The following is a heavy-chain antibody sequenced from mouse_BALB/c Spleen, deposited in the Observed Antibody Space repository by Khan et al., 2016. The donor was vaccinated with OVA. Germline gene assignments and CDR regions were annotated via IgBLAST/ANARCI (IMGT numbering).Heavy chain of an antibody. CDR3: APVGAYYVSFAY. Sequence: VQLKRSGPELVKPGASVKMSCKASGYTFTSYVMHWVKQKPGLGLEWIGYIYPFNDDTKYNEKFKDKATLTSDKSSSTAYMELSSLTSEDSAFYYCAPVGAYYVSFAYWGEGTLVTVSA. CDR1: GYTFTSYV. J-gene: IGHJ3*01. D-gene: IGHD1-1*01. V-gene: IGHV1S136*01. CDR2: IYPFNDDT.